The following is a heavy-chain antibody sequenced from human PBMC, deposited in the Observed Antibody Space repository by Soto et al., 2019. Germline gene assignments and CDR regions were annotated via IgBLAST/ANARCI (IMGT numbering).Heavy chain of an antibody. J-gene: IGHJ4*02. D-gene: IGHD3-22*01. V-gene: IGHV1-18*01. CDR3: ARDLWPHYYDSSGIQILGY. Sequence: ASVKVSCKASGYTVTSYGISWVRQAPGQGLEWMGWISAYNGNTNYAQKLQGRVTMTTDTSTSTAYMELRSLRSDDTAVYYCARDLWPHYYDSSGIQILGYWGQGTLVTVSS. CDR2: ISAYNGNT. CDR1: GYTVTSYG.